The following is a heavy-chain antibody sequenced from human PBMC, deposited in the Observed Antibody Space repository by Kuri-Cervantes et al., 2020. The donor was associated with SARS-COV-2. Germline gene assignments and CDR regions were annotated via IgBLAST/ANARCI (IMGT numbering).Heavy chain of an antibody. CDR2: IIPIFGTA. Sequence: SVKVSCKASGYTFTSYYMHWVRQAPGQGLEWMGGIIPIFGTANYAQKFQGRVTITADESTSTAYMELSSLRSEDTAVYYCASPGTWGQQLVQSLRYWGQGTLVTVSS. V-gene: IGHV1-69*13. D-gene: IGHD6-13*01. J-gene: IGHJ4*02. CDR1: GYTFTSYY. CDR3: ASPGTWGQQLVQSLRY.